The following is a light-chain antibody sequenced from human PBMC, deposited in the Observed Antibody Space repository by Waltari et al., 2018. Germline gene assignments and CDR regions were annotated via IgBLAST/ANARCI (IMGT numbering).Light chain of an antibody. V-gene: IGKV1-12*01. CDR2: AAS. J-gene: IGKJ3*01. CDR3: QQGYKSPIT. Sequence: DIQMTQSPSSLSASVGDRVTIICRASQSIGSWLAWYQQKPGEVPKLLIYAASDLQSGSPSRFSGSGSGTNFTLTITSLQPEDCGVYYCQQGYKSPITFGPGTKVNIK. CDR1: QSIGSW.